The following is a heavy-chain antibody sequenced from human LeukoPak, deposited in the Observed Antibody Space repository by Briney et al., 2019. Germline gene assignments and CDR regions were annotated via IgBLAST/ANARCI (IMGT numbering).Heavy chain of an antibody. CDR1: GYTLTELS. Sequence: ASVKVSCKVSGYTLTELSMHWVRQAPGKGLEWMGGFDPEDGETIYAQKFQGRVTMTEDTSTDTAYMELSSLRSEDTGVYYCATDGLYYYDSSGYYYWGQGTLVTVSS. V-gene: IGHV1-24*01. D-gene: IGHD3-22*01. J-gene: IGHJ4*02. CDR3: ATDGLYYYDSSGYYY. CDR2: FDPEDGET.